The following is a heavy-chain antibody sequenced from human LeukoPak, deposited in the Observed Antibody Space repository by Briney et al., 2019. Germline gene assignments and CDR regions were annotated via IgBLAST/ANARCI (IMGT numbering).Heavy chain of an antibody. Sequence: WVRQPPGKGLEWIGSIYYSGSTYYNPSLKSRVTISVDTSKNQFSLKLSSVTATDTAVYYCARTNLALTALDYWGQGTLVTVSS. V-gene: IGHV4-39*01. CDR3: ARTNLALTALDY. J-gene: IGHJ4*02. D-gene: IGHD7-27*01. CDR2: IYYSGST.